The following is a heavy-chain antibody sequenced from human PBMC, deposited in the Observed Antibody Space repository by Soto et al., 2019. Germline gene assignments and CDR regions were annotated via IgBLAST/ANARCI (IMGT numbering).Heavy chain of an antibody. J-gene: IGHJ6*02. CDR3: AKVQGSGSGLYYFYYYGMDV. D-gene: IGHD3-10*01. CDR2: ISGNGIST. Sequence: GGSLRLSCAASGFTFSSYALSWVRQAPGKGLQCVSTISGNGISTYYADSAKGRFTISRDNSRNTLYLQMNSLRAEDTAVYYCAKVQGSGSGLYYFYYYGMDVWGQGTTVTVSS. V-gene: IGHV3-23*01. CDR1: GFTFSSYA.